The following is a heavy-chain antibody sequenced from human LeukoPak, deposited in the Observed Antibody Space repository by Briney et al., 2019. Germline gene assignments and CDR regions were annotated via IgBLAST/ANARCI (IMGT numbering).Heavy chain of an antibody. J-gene: IGHJ4*02. CDR1: GVSFSGNY. V-gene: IGHV4-34*01. CDR2: INHSGST. D-gene: IGHD6-19*01. Sequence: PSETLSLTCAVYGVSFSGNYWSWIRQPPGKGLEWIGEINHSGSTNYNPSLKSRVTISVDTSKNQFSLKLSSVTAADTAVYYCARVSSGWYPAAYFDYWGQGTLVTVSS. CDR3: ARVSSGWYPAAYFDY.